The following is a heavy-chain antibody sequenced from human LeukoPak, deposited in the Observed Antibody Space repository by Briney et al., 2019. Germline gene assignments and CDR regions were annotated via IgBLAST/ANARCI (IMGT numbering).Heavy chain of an antibody. Sequence: ASVKVSCKASGYTFTSYDINWVRQATGQGLEWMGWMNPNSGNTGYAQKFQGRVTITRNTSISTAYMELSSLRSEDTAVYYCAIGAARHVLRYFDWLPDYWGQGTLVTVSS. V-gene: IGHV1-8*03. CDR1: GYTFTSYD. CDR3: AIGAARHVLRYFDWLPDY. J-gene: IGHJ4*02. D-gene: IGHD3-9*01. CDR2: MNPNSGNT.